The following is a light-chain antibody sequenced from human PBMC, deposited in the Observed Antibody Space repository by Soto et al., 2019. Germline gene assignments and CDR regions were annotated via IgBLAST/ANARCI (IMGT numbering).Light chain of an antibody. V-gene: IGKV1-39*01. Sequence: DIQMTQSPSSLSASIGDRVTISCRASQSISNYLNWYQQKLGKAPKLLIYAASSLPSGVPSRFSGSGSGTDFTLTISSLQPEDFATYFCQQSYSSPMYTFGQGTKLEIK. J-gene: IGKJ2*01. CDR3: QQSYSSPMYT. CDR1: QSISNY. CDR2: AAS.